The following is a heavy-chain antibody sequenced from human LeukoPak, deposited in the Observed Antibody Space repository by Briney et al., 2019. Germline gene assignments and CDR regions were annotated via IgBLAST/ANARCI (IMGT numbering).Heavy chain of an antibody. J-gene: IGHJ4*02. Sequence: SETLSLTCTVSGGSISSGDYYWSWIRQPPGKGLEWIGYIYYSGSTYYNPSLKSRVTISVDTSKNQFSLKLSSVTAADTAVYYCARAGGMVRGLIPGYWGQGTLVTVSS. D-gene: IGHD3-10*01. CDR2: IYYSGST. CDR3: ARAGGMVRGLIPGY. CDR1: GGSISSGDYY. V-gene: IGHV4-30-4*01.